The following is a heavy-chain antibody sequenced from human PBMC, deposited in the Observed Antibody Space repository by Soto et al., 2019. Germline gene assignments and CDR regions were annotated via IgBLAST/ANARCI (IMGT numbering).Heavy chain of an antibody. J-gene: IGHJ4*02. CDR2: ISGSGGST. Sequence: EVQLLESGGGLVQPGGSLRLSCAASGFTFSSYAMSWVRQAPGKGLEWVSAISGSGGSTYYADSVMGRFTISRDNSKNTLHLQMNSLRAEDTAVYYCAKALYSSCLTGSDYWGQGTLVTVSS. V-gene: IGHV3-23*01. CDR1: GFTFSSYA. D-gene: IGHD6-13*01. CDR3: AKALYSSCLTGSDY.